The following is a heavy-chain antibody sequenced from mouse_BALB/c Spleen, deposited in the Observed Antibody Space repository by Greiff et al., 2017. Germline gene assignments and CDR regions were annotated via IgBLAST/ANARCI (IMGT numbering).Heavy chain of an antibody. CDR2: ISYDGSN. J-gene: IGHJ3*01. V-gene: IGHV3-6*02. D-gene: IGHD2-4*01. Sequence: EVKVEESGPGLVKPSQSLSLTCSVTGYSITSGYYWNWIRQFPGNKLEWMGYISYDGSNNYNPSLKNRISITRDTSKNQFFLKLNSVTTEDTATYYCARGGYDYDVRSFAYWGQGTLVTVSA. CDR3: ARGGYDYDVRSFAY. CDR1: GYSITSGYY.